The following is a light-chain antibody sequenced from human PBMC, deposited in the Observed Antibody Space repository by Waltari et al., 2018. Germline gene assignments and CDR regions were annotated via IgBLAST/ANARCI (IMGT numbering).Light chain of an antibody. CDR1: QDISSW. J-gene: IGKJ5*01. Sequence: DIQMTPSPSSVSASVGDRVTITCRASQDISSWLAWYQQKPGKAPKLLSYAASTLQSGVPSRFSGSGSGTDFTLTISSLQPEDFATYFCQQANSFPITFGQGTRLEIK. V-gene: IGKV1D-12*01. CDR3: QQANSFPIT. CDR2: AAS.